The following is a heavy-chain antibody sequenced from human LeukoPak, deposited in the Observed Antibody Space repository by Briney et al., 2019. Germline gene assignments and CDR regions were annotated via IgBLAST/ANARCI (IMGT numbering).Heavy chain of an antibody. J-gene: IGHJ4*02. V-gene: IGHV4-38-2*02. CDR1: GYSISSGYY. Sequence: SETLSLTCTVSGYSISSGYYWGWIRQPPGKGLEWIGSIYHSGSTYYNPSLKSRVTISADTSKNQFSLKLSSVTAADTAVYYCAGTMESVSFSTFDYWGQGTLVTVSS. CDR2: IYHSGST. CDR3: AGTMESVSFSTFDY. D-gene: IGHD1-26*01.